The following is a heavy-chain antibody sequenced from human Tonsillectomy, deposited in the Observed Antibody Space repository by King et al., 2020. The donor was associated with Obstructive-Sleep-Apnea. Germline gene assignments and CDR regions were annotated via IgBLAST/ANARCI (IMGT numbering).Heavy chain of an antibody. Sequence: QVQLQESGPGLVKPSQTLSLTCSVSGGSISSGAHYWSWIRQHPGKGLEWIGYIYYSGSTYYNPSLKSRVTISVDTSNNQVSLKLNSVTAADPAVYYCARGVNTMIRGVIITGYFDYWGQGTLVTVSS. J-gene: IGHJ4*03. CDR2: IYYSGST. CDR3: ARGVNTMIRGVIITGYFDY. CDR1: GGSISSGAHY. V-gene: IGHV4-31*03. D-gene: IGHD3-10*01.